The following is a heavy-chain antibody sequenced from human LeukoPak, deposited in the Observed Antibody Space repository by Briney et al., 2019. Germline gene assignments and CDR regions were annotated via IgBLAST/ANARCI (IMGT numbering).Heavy chain of an antibody. CDR1: GFTFSTYS. V-gene: IGHV3-21*04. J-gene: IGHJ4*02. Sequence: GGSLRLSCAASGFTFSTYSMNWIRQAPGKGLEWVSSISSSSSYIYYADSVKGRFTISRDNAKNTLYLQMNSLRAEDTAVYYCAKFRRDIVVVPAAYFDYWGQGTLVTVSS. D-gene: IGHD2-2*01. CDR2: ISSSSSYI. CDR3: AKFRRDIVVVPAAYFDY.